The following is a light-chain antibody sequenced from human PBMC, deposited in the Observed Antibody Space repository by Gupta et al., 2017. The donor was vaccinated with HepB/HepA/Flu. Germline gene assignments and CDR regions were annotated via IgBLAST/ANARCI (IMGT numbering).Light chain of an antibody. CDR1: SSNVGRDN. Sequence: SVLTQPPSASGTPGQRLTISCSGSSSNVGRDNVYWYQQLPGTAPKLLIYNDYQRPSGVPDRFSGSKSGTSASLAISGLRSEDEADYYCAAWDNSLSAYVFGTGTWVTVL. J-gene: IGLJ1*01. V-gene: IGLV1-47*02. CDR2: NDY. CDR3: AAWDNSLSAYV.